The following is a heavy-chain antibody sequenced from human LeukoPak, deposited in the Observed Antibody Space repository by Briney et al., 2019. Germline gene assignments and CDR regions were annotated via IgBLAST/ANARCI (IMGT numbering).Heavy chain of an antibody. CDR3: ASYSGSYYAAFDI. J-gene: IGHJ3*02. CDR1: GFTFSSYW. CDR2: IKQDGSEK. Sequence: GGSLRLSCAASGFTFSSYWMSWVRQAPGKGLEWVANIKQDGSEKYYVDSVKGRFTISRDNAKKSLYLQINSLRAEDTAVYYCASYSGSYYAAFDIWGQGTMVTVSS. V-gene: IGHV3-7*05. D-gene: IGHD1-26*01.